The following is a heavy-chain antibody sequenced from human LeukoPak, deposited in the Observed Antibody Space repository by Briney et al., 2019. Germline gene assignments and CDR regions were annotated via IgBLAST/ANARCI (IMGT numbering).Heavy chain of an antibody. D-gene: IGHD2-15*01. V-gene: IGHV4-38-2*02. CDR2: IYHSGKT. Sequence: SETLSLTCSVSGYSISSGHNWGWIRQAPGKGLEWIGSIYHSGKTYYNPSLKGRVTISIDTSKNEFSLKLSSVTAADTAVYYCTRETIVVVVVAGVDYMDVWGKGTTVTVSS. CDR3: TRETIVVVVVAGVDYMDV. CDR1: GYSISSGHN. J-gene: IGHJ6*03.